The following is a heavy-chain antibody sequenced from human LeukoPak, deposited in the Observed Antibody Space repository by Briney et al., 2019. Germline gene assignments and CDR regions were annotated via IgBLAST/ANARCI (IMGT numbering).Heavy chain of an antibody. V-gene: IGHV3-48*04. CDR3: ARVGTSSKYYYYMDV. D-gene: IGHD1-1*01. J-gene: IGHJ6*03. Sequence: GGSLRLSCAASGFTFSSYTMNWVRQAPGKGLEWVSYITSSGATIYYADSVKGRFTISRDNAKNSLYLQMNSPRAEYTAVYYCARVGTSSKYYYYMDVWGKGTTVTVSS. CDR2: ITSSGATI. CDR1: GFTFSSYT.